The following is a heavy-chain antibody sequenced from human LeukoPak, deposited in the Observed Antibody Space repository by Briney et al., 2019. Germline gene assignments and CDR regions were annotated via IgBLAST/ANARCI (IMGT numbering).Heavy chain of an antibody. CDR1: GFTFSSYW. V-gene: IGHV3-7*01. Sequence: GGSLRLSCAASGFTFSSYWMSWVRQAPGKGLEWVAHIKQDGSEKYYVDSVKGRFTISRDNAKNTLYLQMNSLRAEDTAVYYCARVRYCSSTSCRPTDYWGQGTLVTVSS. CDR2: IKQDGSEK. CDR3: ARVRYCSSTSCRPTDY. D-gene: IGHD2-2*01. J-gene: IGHJ4*02.